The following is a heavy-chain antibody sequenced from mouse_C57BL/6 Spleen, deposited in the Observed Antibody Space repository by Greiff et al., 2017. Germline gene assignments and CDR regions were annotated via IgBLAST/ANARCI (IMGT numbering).Heavy chain of an antibody. V-gene: IGHV1-7*01. D-gene: IGHD1-1*01. J-gene: IGHJ1*03. CDR3: ASPSLGGSSDWYFDV. CDR1: GYTFTSYW. CDR2: INPSSGYT. Sequence: VQLQQSGAELAKPGASVKLSCKASGYTFTSYWMHWVKQRPGQGLEWIGYINPSSGYTKYNQKFKDKATLTADKSSSTAYMQLSSLTYEDSAVXYCASPSLGGSSDWYFDVWGTGTTVTVSS.